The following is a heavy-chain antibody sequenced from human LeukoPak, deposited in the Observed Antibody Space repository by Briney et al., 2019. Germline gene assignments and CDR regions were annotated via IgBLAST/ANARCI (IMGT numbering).Heavy chain of an antibody. Sequence: KPSGTLSLTCAVSGGSISSSNWWSWVRQPPGKGLEWIGEIYHSGSTNYNPSLKSRVTISVDKSKNQFSLKLSSVTAADTAVYYCASVKGYSFGYGYFDSWGQGTLVTVSS. J-gene: IGHJ4*02. CDR1: GGSISSSNW. CDR2: IYHSGST. V-gene: IGHV4-4*02. D-gene: IGHD5-18*01. CDR3: ASVKGYSFGYGYFDS.